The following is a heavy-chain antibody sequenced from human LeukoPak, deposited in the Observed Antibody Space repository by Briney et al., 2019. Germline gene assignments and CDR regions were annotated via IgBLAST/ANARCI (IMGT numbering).Heavy chain of an antibody. J-gene: IGHJ4*02. Sequence: SQTLSLTCTVSGGSISSGGYYWSWIRQPPGKGLEWIGYIYYSGSTNYNPSLKSRVTISVDTSKNQFSLKLSSVTAADTAVYYCARLRFGELPRFDYWGQGTLVTVSS. CDR2: IYYSGST. CDR1: GGSISSGGYY. CDR3: ARLRFGELPRFDY. D-gene: IGHD3-10*01. V-gene: IGHV4-61*08.